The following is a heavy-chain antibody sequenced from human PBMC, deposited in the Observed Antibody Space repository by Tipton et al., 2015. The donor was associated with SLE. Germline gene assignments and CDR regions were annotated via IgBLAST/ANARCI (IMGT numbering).Heavy chain of an antibody. CDR3: ARTITGIRGFSFDY. V-gene: IGHV5-51*01. Sequence: SPSFQGQVTISADKSISTAYLQWSSLKASDTTMYYCARTITGIRGFSFDYWGQGTLVTVSS. D-gene: IGHD1-20*01. J-gene: IGHJ4*02.